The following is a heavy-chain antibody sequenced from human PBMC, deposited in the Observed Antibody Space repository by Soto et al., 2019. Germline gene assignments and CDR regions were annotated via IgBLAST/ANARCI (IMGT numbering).Heavy chain of an antibody. CDR1: GDSISSYY. V-gene: IGHV4-59*08. Sequence: QVQLQESGPGLVKPSETLSLTCTVSGDSISSYYWSWIRQPPGKGLEWIGYIYYSGSTNYNPSLKSRVTISVDTSKNQFSLKLSSVTAADTAVYYCARHSSDWYSDYWGQGTLVTVSS. J-gene: IGHJ4*02. CDR2: IYYSGST. CDR3: ARHSSDWYSDY. D-gene: IGHD6-19*01.